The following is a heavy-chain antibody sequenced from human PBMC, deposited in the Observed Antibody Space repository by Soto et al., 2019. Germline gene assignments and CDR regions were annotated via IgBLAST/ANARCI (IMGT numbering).Heavy chain of an antibody. CDR2: INHGGYT. CDR1: GGPFSGYY. J-gene: IGHJ4*02. CDR3: ARDRQRGYCTGDSCYSYFDY. Sequence: QVQLQQWGAGLLKPSETLSLTCAIYGGPFSGYYWNWIRQPPGKGLEWIGEINHGGYTNYNPSLKSPVTMSVDTTKNQFSLKLTSVPAADTAVYYCARDRQRGYCTGDSCYSYFDYWGQGTQVIVSS. D-gene: IGHD2-15*01. V-gene: IGHV4-34*01.